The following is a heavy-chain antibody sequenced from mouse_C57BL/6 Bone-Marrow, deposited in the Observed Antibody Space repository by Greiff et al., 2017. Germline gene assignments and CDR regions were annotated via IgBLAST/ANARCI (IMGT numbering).Heavy chain of an antibody. J-gene: IGHJ1*03. V-gene: IGHV1-39*01. D-gene: IGHD2-2*01. CDR1: GYSFTDYN. CDR2: INPNYGTT. CDR3: ASYGASTMVTYWYFDV. Sequence: VQLQQSGPELVKPGASVKISCKASGYSFTDYNMNWVKQSNGKSLEWIGVINPNYGTTSYNQKFKGKATLTVDQSSSTAYMQLNSLTSEDSAVYYGASYGASTMVTYWYFDVWGTGTTVTVSA.